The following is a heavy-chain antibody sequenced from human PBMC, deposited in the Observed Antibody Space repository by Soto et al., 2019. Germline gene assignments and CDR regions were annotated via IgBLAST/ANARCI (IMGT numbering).Heavy chain of an antibody. J-gene: IGHJ5*02. CDR3: ARRRIAVAVRNWFDL. V-gene: IGHV1-8*01. Sequence: GASVKVSCKASGYTFTSYDINWVRQATGQGLEWMGWMNPNSGNTGYAQKFQGRVTMTRNTSISTAYMELSSLRSEDTAVYYCARRRIAVAVRNWFDLWAQGNLVTVSS. D-gene: IGHD6-19*01. CDR1: GYTFTSYD. CDR2: MNPNSGNT.